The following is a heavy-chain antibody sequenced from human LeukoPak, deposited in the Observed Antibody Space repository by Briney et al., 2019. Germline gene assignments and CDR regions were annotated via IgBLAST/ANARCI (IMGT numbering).Heavy chain of an antibody. V-gene: IGHV3-21*01. Sequence: GRSLRLSCAASGFTFDDYAMHWVRHAPGKGLGWVSSISSSSSYIYYADSVKGRFTISRDNAKNSLYLQMNSLRAEDTAVYYCARALASIAARPFDYWGQGTLVTVSS. CDR2: ISSSSSYI. CDR3: ARALASIAARPFDY. D-gene: IGHD6-6*01. CDR1: GFTFDDYA. J-gene: IGHJ4*02.